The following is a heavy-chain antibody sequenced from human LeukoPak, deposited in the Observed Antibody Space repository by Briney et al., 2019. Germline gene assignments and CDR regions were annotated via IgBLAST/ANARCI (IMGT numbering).Heavy chain of an antibody. CDR2: IYYSGST. CDR3: ARQSIGYRYGLKKGLDY. D-gene: IGHD5-18*01. J-gene: IGHJ4*02. Sequence: SETLSLTCTVSGGSISSSSYYWGWIRQPPGKGLEWIGSIYYSGSTYYNPSLKSRVTISVDTSKNQFSLKLSSVTAADTAVYYCARQSIGYRYGLKKGLDYWGQGTLVTVSS. V-gene: IGHV4-39*01. CDR1: GGSISSSSYY.